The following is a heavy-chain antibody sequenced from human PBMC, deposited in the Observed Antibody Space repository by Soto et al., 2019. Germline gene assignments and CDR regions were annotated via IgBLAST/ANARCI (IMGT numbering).Heavy chain of an antibody. V-gene: IGHV3-30*03. D-gene: IGHD3-22*01. CDR1: GFMFNDYA. Sequence: PXESLRLSCATSGFMFNDYAMYWVRQAPGQGLEWVAMISSDGNHQFYVDNVRGRFTVSRDNSKNTLNLQMNSLRPEDTAVYYCSRGTYYHQSSGLHADYWGPGTVVTVSS. J-gene: IGHJ4*02. CDR3: SRGTYYHQSSGLHADY. CDR2: ISSDGNHQ.